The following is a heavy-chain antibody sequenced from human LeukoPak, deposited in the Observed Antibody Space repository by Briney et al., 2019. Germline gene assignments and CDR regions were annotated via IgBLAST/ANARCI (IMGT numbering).Heavy chain of an antibody. J-gene: IGHJ4*02. CDR3: AREGSGDCGDY. CDR2: IWYDGSNK. CDR1: GFTFSSYG. Sequence: GGSLRLSCAASGFTFSSYGMHWVRQAPGKGLEWVAVIWYDGSNKYHADSVKGRFTISIDNSKNTLYLQMNSLRAEDTAVYYCAREGSGDCGDYWGQGTLVTVSS. D-gene: IGHD2-21*02. V-gene: IGHV3-33*01.